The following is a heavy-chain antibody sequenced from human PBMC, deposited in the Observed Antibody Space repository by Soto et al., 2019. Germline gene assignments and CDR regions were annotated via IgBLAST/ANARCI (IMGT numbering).Heavy chain of an antibody. CDR1: GGSISSGGYY. D-gene: IGHD3-22*01. CDR2: IYYSGST. CDR3: AREYSSGYSNWFDP. V-gene: IGHV4-31*03. J-gene: IGHJ5*02. Sequence: TLSLTCTVSGGSISSGGYYWSWIRQHPGKGLEWIGYIYYSGSTYYNPSLKGRVTISVDTSKNQFSLKLSSVTAADTAVYYCAREYSSGYSNWFDPWGQGTLVTVSS.